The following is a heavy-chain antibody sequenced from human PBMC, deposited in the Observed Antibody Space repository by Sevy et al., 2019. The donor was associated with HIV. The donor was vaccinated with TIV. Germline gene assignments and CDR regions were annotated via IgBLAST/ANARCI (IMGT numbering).Heavy chain of an antibody. Sequence: GGSLRLSCAASGLTLSYAWMNWVRQAPGKGLEWVGHIKSESDGGTTDFATPVKGRFIISRDDSKNTLYLQMNSLKTGDTALYYCTAWNFDFWGRGTLVTVSS. CDR3: TAWNFDF. D-gene: IGHD5-12*01. V-gene: IGHV3-15*07. J-gene: IGHJ4*02. CDR1: GLTLSYAW. CDR2: IKSESDGGTT.